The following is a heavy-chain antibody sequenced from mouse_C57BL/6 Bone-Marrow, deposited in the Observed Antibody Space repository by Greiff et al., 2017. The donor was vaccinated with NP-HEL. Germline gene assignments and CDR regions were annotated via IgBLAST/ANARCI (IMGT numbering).Heavy chain of an antibody. J-gene: IGHJ3*01. Sequence: VHVKQSGPELVKPGASVKISCKASGYSFTGYYMNWVKQSPEKSLEWIGEINPSTGGTTYNQKFKAKATLTVDKSSSTAYMQLKSLTSEDSAVYDCAWYPIYDGPAWFAYWGQGTLVTVSA. CDR1: GYSFTGYY. CDR2: INPSTGGT. D-gene: IGHD2-3*01. V-gene: IGHV1-42*01. CDR3: AWYPIYDGPAWFAY.